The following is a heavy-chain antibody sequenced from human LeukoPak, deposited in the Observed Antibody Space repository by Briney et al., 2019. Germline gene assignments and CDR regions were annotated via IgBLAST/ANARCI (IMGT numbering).Heavy chain of an antibody. V-gene: IGHV3-23*01. J-gene: IGHJ6*03. CDR2: ISGSGGST. CDR1: GFTFSSHA. CDR3: AKAPSGSTYQYMDV. Sequence: GGSLRLSCTASGFTFSSHAMSWVRQAPGKGLEWVSVISGSGGSTYNADSVKGRFTISRDTSNNTLYLQMNSLRAEDTAIYYCAKAPSGSTYQYMDVWGKGTTVTVSS. D-gene: IGHD1-26*01.